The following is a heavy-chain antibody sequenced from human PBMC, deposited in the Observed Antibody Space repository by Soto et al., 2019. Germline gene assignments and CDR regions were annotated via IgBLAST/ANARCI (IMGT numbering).Heavy chain of an antibody. CDR3: ARWAYYYDSSGYLFDI. CDR1: GGAFSIDA. Sequence: SVKLYCKTAGGAFSIDAGSWVRHEPGQGLEWMGGIIPIFGTANYVQKFQGRVTITADKSTSTAYMELSSLRSEDTAVYYCARWAYYYDSSGYLFDIWGQGTTVPGSS. V-gene: IGHV1-69*06. D-gene: IGHD3-22*01. J-gene: IGHJ3*02. CDR2: IIPIFGTA.